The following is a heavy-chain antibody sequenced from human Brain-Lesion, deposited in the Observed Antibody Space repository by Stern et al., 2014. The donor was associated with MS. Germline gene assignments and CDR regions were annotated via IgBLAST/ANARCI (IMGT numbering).Heavy chain of an antibody. CDR2: VYYSGSI. J-gene: IGHJ2*01. D-gene: IGHD3-3*02. CDR1: GGSVSSGGYF. Sequence: QMQLVQSGPGLVKPLQTLSLTCTFSGGSVSSGGYFWNLIRQHPGKGLEWIGPVYYSGSIAYNPSLKSRVTISVDTSKNQFSLRLRSVTAADTAVYYCARNPALWYFDLWGRGTLAAVSS. V-gene: IGHV4-31*03. CDR3: ARNPALWYFDL.